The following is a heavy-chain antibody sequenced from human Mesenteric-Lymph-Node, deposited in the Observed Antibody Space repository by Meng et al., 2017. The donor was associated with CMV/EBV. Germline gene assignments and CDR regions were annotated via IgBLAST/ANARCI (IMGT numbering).Heavy chain of an antibody. J-gene: IGHJ4*02. CDR2: INHSGST. D-gene: IGHD6-13*01. CDR3: ARGSSSWLLDY. CDR1: GGSFSGYY. Sequence: GSLRLSCAVYGGSFSGYYWSWIRQPPGKGLEWIGEINHSGSTNYNPSLKSRVTISVDTSKNQFSLKLSSVTAADTAVYYCARGSSSWLLDYWGQGTLVTVSS. V-gene: IGHV4-34*01.